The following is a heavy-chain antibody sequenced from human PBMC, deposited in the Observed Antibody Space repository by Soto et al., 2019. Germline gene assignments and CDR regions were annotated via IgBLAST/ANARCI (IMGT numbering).Heavy chain of an antibody. V-gene: IGHV1-69*13. J-gene: IGHJ6*02. D-gene: IGHD6-19*01. CDR1: RVAFSKFI. Sequence: SVKVSCKASRVAFSKFIVTWVRQAPGLGLEWVGGIIPIFGTANYAQKFQGRVTITADESTSTSYMEVNNLRSEDTAVYYCAKVRYSSPMGYYYGMGVWGQGTTVTVSS. CDR2: IIPIFGTA. CDR3: AKVRYSSPMGYYYGMGV.